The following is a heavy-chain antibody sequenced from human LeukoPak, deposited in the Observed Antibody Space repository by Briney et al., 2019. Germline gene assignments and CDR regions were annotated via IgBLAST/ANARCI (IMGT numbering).Heavy chain of an antibody. CDR1: GGTFSSYA. D-gene: IGHD6-13*01. CDR2: IIPIFGTA. J-gene: IGHJ4*02. V-gene: IGHV1-69*05. CDR3: AKVGIAAAGDYTEIYYFDY. Sequence: GASVKVSCKASGGTFSSYAISWVRQAPGQGLEWMGGIIPIFGTANYAQKFQGRVTITTDESTSTAYTELSSLRSEDTAVYYCAKVGIAAAGDYTEIYYFDYWGQGTLVTVSS.